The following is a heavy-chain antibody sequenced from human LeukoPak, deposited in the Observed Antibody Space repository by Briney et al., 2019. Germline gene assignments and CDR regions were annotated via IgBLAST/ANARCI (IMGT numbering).Heavy chain of an antibody. CDR1: GFTVSSNY. Sequence: GGSLRLSCAASGFTVSSNYMSWVRQAPGKGLEWVSVIYSGGSTYYADPVKGRFTISRDNSKNTLYLQMNSLRAEDTAEYYCARVYDSSGYSYYFDYWGQGTLVTVSS. CDR3: ARVYDSSGYSYYFDY. J-gene: IGHJ4*02. CDR2: IYSGGST. D-gene: IGHD3-22*01. V-gene: IGHV3-53*01.